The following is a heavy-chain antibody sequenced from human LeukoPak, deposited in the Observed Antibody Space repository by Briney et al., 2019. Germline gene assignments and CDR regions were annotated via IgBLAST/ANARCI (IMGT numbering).Heavy chain of an antibody. Sequence: PSETLSLTCAVYGGSFSGYYWSWIRQPPGMGLEWIGEINHSGSTNYNPSLKSRVTISVDTSKNQFSLKLSSVTAADTAVYYCARGRDIVVVPAAETSGDYWGQGTLVTVSS. V-gene: IGHV4-34*01. J-gene: IGHJ4*02. CDR3: ARGRDIVVVPAAETSGDY. CDR2: INHSGST. CDR1: GGSFSGYY. D-gene: IGHD2-2*01.